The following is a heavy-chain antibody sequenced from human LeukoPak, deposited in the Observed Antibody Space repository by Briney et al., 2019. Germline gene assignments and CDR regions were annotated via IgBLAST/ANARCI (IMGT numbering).Heavy chain of an antibody. CDR2: ISGSGGST. V-gene: IGHV3-23*01. CDR1: GFTFSSYA. Sequence: PGGSQRLSCAASGFTFSSYAMSWVRQAPGKGLEWVSAISGSGGSTYYADSVKGRFTISRDNSKSTLYLQMNSLRAEDTAVYYCAKGGYCSSTSCYGSGMGVDLADYWGQRTLVTVSS. J-gene: IGHJ4*02. CDR3: AKGGYCSSTSCYGSGMGVDLADY. D-gene: IGHD2-2*01.